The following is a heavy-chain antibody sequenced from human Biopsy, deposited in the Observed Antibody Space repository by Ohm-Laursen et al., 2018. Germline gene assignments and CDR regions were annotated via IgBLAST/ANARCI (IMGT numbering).Heavy chain of an antibody. V-gene: IGHV3-33*01. CDR3: ARDQRGHWFFDL. D-gene: IGHD2-15*01. CDR1: GFTFKNDN. J-gene: IGHJ2*01. CDR2: IYNDGINE. Sequence: SLRLSCAAPGFTFKNDNMHWVRQAPGKGLEWVAAIYNDGINEDYADSVKGRFTISRDDSKNTLYLQMNSLRVEDTAVFYCARDQRGHWFFDLWGRGTLVTVSS.